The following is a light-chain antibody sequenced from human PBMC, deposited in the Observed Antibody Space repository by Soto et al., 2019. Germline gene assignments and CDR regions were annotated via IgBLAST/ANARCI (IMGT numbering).Light chain of an antibody. CDR3: SSYTSSSTLYV. CDR2: DVG. J-gene: IGLJ1*01. Sequence: QYVLTRPASVSGAAGEAITISCTGTSSDVGAYNFLSWYQQHPGKAPKLMIYDVGNRPSGVSNRFSGSKSGNTASLTISGLQAEDEADYYCSSYTSSSTLYVFGTGTKVTVL. CDR1: SSDVGAYNF. V-gene: IGLV2-14*01.